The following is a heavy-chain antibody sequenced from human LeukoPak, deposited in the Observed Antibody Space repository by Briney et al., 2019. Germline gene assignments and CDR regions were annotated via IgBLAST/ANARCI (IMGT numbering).Heavy chain of an antibody. Sequence: GGSLRLSCAASGFTFSSYAMHWVRQAPGKGLEWVAVISYDGSNKYYADSVKGRFTISRDNSKNSLYLQMNSLRAEDTAVYYCARAGYTSGWPSFDYWGQGTLVTVSS. D-gene: IGHD6-19*01. V-gene: IGHV3-30*04. CDR3: ARAGYTSGWPSFDY. CDR1: GFTFSSYA. CDR2: ISYDGSNK. J-gene: IGHJ4*02.